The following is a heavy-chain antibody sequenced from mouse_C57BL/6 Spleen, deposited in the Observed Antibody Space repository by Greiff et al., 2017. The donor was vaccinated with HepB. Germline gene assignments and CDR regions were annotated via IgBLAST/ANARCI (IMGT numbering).Heavy chain of an antibody. J-gene: IGHJ4*01. CDR1: GFTFSDYG. Sequence: EVQLVESGGGLVKPGGSLKLSCAASGFTFSDYGMHWVRQAPEKGLEWVAYISSGSSTIYYADTVKGRFTISRDNAKNTLFLQMTSLRSEDTAMYYCARGGYYDIMDYWGQGTSVTVSS. CDR3: ARGGYYDIMDY. CDR2: ISSGSSTI. V-gene: IGHV5-17*01. D-gene: IGHD2-3*01.